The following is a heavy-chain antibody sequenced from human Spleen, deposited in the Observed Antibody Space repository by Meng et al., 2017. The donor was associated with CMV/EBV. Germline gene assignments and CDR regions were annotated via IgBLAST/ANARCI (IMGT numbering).Heavy chain of an antibody. Sequence: ASVKVSCKASGYTFTSYYMHWVRQVPGQGLEWMGIINPSGGSTSYAQKFQGRVTMTRDTSTSTVYMELSSLRSEDTAVYYCARGGITMIVTPGDAFDIWGQGTMVTVSS. D-gene: IGHD3-22*01. V-gene: IGHV1-46*01. J-gene: IGHJ3*02. CDR3: ARGGITMIVTPGDAFDI. CDR2: INPSGGST. CDR1: GYTFTSYY.